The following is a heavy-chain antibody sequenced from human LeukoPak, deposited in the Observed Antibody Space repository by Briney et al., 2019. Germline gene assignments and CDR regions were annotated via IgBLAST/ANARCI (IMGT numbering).Heavy chain of an antibody. CDR1: GGSISSYY. V-gene: IGHV4-59*12. Sequence: PSETLSLTCTVSGGSISSYYWSWIRQPPGKGLEWIGYIYYSGSTNYNPSLKSRVTISVDTSKNQFSLKLSSVTAADTAVYYCAREPYYYDSSGYSLIDYWGQGTLVTVSS. D-gene: IGHD3-22*01. CDR3: AREPYYYDSSGYSLIDY. J-gene: IGHJ4*02. CDR2: IYYSGST.